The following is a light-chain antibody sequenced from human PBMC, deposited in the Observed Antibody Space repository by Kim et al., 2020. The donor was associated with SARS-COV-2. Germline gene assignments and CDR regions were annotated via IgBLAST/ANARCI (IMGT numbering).Light chain of an antibody. CDR3: QQTYISPFT. V-gene: IGKV1-39*01. J-gene: IGKJ3*01. CDR2: AAS. CDR1: QNINSH. Sequence: ATVGDRVTITCRTSQNINSHLNWYHQKPGRAPKLLIYAASTLQGGVPSRFSGSGSETDFTLTISSLQPEDFATYFCQQTYISPFTFGPGTKVDIK.